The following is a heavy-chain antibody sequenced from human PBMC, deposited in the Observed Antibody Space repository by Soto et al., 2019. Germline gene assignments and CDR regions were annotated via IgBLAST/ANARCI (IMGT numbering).Heavy chain of an antibody. CDR3: ARARYSSGWYAYYFDY. V-gene: IGHV3-53*01. CDR1: GFTVSSNY. J-gene: IGHJ4*02. D-gene: IGHD6-19*01. CDR2: IYSGGST. Sequence: EVQLVESGGGLIQPGGSLRLSCAASGFTVSSNYMSWVRQAPGKGLEWVSVIYSGGSTYYADSVKGRFTISRDNSKNTLYLQMNSLRAEDTAVYYRARARYSSGWYAYYFDYWGQGTLVTVSS.